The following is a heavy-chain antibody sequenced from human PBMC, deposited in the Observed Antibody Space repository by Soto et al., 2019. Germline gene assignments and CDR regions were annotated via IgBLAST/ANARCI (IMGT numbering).Heavy chain of an antibody. CDR3: AREAYSGYRFETAGYYYGMDV. Sequence: SVKVSCKASGGTFSSYAISWVRQAPVQGLEWMGGIIPIFGTANYAQKFQGRVTITADKSTSTAYMELSSLRSEDTAVYYCAREAYSGYRFETAGYYYGMDVWGQGTTVTVSS. V-gene: IGHV1-69*06. CDR1: GGTFSSYA. CDR2: IIPIFGTA. J-gene: IGHJ6*02. D-gene: IGHD5-12*01.